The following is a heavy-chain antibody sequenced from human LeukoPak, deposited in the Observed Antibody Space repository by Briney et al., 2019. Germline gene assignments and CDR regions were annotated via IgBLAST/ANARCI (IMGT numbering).Heavy chain of an antibody. Sequence: SVKVSCKASGGTFSSYAISWVRQAPGQGLEWMGGIIPIFGTANYAQKFQGRVTITADESTSTAYTELSSLRSEDTAVYYCARLVGLLGDAFDIWGQGTMVTVSS. D-gene: IGHD1-26*01. V-gene: IGHV1-69*01. CDR2: IIPIFGTA. CDR3: ARLVGLLGDAFDI. CDR1: GGTFSSYA. J-gene: IGHJ3*02.